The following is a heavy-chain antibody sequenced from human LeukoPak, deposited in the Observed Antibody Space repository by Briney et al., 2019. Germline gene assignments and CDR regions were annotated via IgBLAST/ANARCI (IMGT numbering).Heavy chain of an antibody. D-gene: IGHD4-17*01. V-gene: IGHV3-23*01. J-gene: IGHJ3*02. CDR1: QFNFNKFG. Sequence: AGGSLRLSCATSQFNFNKFGMTWVRQAPGKGLEWVSSISGNGGGTQYADSVRGRFVISRDNSKNTLYLQMNSLRAEDTAVYYCAKDPNGDYIGTFDIWGQGTMVTVSS. CDR2: ISGNGGGT. CDR3: AKDPNGDYIGTFDI.